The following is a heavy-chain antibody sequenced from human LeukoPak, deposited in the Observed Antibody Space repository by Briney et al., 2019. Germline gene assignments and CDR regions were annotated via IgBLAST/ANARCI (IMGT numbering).Heavy chain of an antibody. CDR3: VRGSGGAGYNYWGDY. D-gene: IGHD5-24*01. Sequence: GGSLRLSCAASGFTFSSYGMHWVRQTPGKGLEWVAIIWSDGSNKYYADSVKGRFTISRDNSKNTLYLQMNSLRAEDTAVYYCVRGSGGAGYNYWGDYWGQGTLVTVTP. V-gene: IGHV3-33*01. CDR1: GFTFSSYG. CDR2: IWSDGSNK. J-gene: IGHJ4*02.